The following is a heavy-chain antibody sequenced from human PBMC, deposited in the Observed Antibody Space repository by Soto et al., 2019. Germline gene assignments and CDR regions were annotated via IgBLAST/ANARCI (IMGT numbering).Heavy chain of an antibody. V-gene: IGHV3-23*01. CDR2: ISGSGGST. J-gene: IGHJ5*02. D-gene: IGHD3-16*02. CDR1: GFTFSSYA. Sequence: GGSLRLSCAASGFTFSSYAMSWVRQAPGKGLEWVSAISGSGGSTYYADSVKGRFTISRDNSKNTLYLQMNSLRAEDTAVYYCAKNQNDYIWGSYRYNWFDTWGEGT. CDR3: AKNQNDYIWGSYRYNWFDT.